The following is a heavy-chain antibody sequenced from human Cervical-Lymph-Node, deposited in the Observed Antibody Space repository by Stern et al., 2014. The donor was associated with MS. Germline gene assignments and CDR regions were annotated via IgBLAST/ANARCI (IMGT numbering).Heavy chain of an antibody. V-gene: IGHV1-2*06. J-gene: IGHJ4*02. CDR1: GYRFSTFY. CDR2: IDPGRGAT. CDR3: ARIYCSGDECYHSFDT. D-gene: IGHD3-16*02. Sequence: MQLVESGAEVKKPGASVKVSCKASGYRFSTFYLHWLRQAPGQVLQWIGRIDPGRGATNSSQTFQGRLTMTRDRSITTAYLELSGLRSDDTAVYYCARIYCSGDECYHSFDTWGQGTLVTVSS.